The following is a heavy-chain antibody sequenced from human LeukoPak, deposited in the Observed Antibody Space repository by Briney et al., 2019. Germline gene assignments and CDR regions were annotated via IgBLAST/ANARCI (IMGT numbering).Heavy chain of an antibody. CDR2: IYSDGRT. CDR3: ARDSGRFDVFDI. D-gene: IGHD3-10*01. V-gene: IGHV3-53*01. CDR1: GFTVSTNY. J-gene: IGHJ3*02. Sequence: QAGGSLRLSCAASGFTVSTNYMSWVRQAPGKGLEWVSVIYSDGRTYYADSVKGRFTISRDNSKNTLYLQMNSLRAEDTAVHYCARDSGRFDVFDIWGQGTMVTVSS.